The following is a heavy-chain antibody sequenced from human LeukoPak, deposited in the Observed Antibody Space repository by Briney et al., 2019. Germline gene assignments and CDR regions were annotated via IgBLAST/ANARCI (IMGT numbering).Heavy chain of an antibody. Sequence: GGSLRLSCAASGFTFSSYGMHWVRQAPGKGLEWVAFIRYDGSNKYYADSVKGRFTISRDNSKNTLYLQMNSLRAEDTAVYYCAKSPDYSSSAAFDYWGQGTLATVSS. D-gene: IGHD6-6*01. CDR1: GFTFSSYG. CDR3: AKSPDYSSSAAFDY. J-gene: IGHJ4*02. CDR2: IRYDGSNK. V-gene: IGHV3-30*02.